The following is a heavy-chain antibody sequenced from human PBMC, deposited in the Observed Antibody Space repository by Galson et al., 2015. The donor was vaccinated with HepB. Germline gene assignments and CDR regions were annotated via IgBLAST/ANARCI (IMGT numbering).Heavy chain of an antibody. J-gene: IGHJ4*02. CDR2: MYHSGAT. CDR3: ARGDYYAKLGF. D-gene: IGHD1-26*01. CDR1: GGSVSSISSYY. V-gene: IGHV4-61*03. Sequence: SETLSLTCSVSGGSVSSISSYYWSWIRQPSGKGLEWIGYMYHSGATTYNPSLKGRVTISTGMSGDDLSLKLKSVTAADTAVYFCARGDYYAKLGFWGQGMLVTVSP.